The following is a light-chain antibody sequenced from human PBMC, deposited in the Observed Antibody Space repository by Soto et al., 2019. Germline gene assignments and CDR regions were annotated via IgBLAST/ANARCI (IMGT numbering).Light chain of an antibody. CDR1: QSISSE. V-gene: IGKV3-15*01. J-gene: IGKJ2*01. CDR3: QQGHNWPLT. Sequence: EIVMTQSPATLSVSPGERATLSCRASQSISSELAWYQRKPGQPPRLLIYGASTRATGVPARFTGSGSGSDFTLTISGLQSEEFAVYYCQQGHNWPLTFGQGTRLEI. CDR2: GAS.